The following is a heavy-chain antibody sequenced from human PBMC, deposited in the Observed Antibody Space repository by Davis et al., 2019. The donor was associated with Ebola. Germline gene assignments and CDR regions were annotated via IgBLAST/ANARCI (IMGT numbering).Heavy chain of an antibody. D-gene: IGHD5-12*01. Sequence: GESLKISCAASGFTFSSYAMHWVRQAPGKGLEWVTVISYDGSSKYYADSVKGRFTISRDNSKNTLYLQMNSLRAEDTAVYYCARDSSGYDFVGYYYYGMDVWGQGTTVTVSS. CDR1: GFTFSSYA. CDR2: ISYDGSSK. CDR3: ARDSSGYDFVGYYYYGMDV. J-gene: IGHJ6*02. V-gene: IGHV3-30-3*01.